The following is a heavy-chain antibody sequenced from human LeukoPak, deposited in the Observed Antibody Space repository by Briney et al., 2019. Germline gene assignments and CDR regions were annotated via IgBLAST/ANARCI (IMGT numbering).Heavy chain of an antibody. V-gene: IGHV2-26*01. Sequence: SGPTLVNPTETLTLTCTVSGFSLSNARMGVSWIRQPPVKALEWLAHIFSNDEKSYSTSLKSRLTISKDTSKSQVVLTMTNMDPVDTATYYCARIQYSSSWFYYYGMDVWGKGTTVTVSS. CDR2: IFSNDEK. J-gene: IGHJ6*04. D-gene: IGHD6-13*01. CDR3: ARIQYSSSWFYYYGMDV. CDR1: GFSLSNARMG.